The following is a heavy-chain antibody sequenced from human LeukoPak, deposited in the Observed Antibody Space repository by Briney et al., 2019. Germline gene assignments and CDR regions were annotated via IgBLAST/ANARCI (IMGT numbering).Heavy chain of an antibody. CDR2: IRSKAYGGTT. Sequence: LSGGSLRLSCTASGFTFGDYAMNWVRQAPGKGLEWVGFIRSKAYGGTTEYAASVKGRFTISRDDSKSTAYLQMDGLKTDDTAVYYCTRWITRSSLDYWGQGTLVTVSS. D-gene: IGHD2-2*01. CDR1: GFTFGDYA. V-gene: IGHV3-49*04. CDR3: TRWITRSSLDY. J-gene: IGHJ4*02.